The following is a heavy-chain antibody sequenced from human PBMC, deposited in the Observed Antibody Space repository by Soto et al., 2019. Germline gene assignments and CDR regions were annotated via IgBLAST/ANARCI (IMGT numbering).Heavy chain of an antibody. J-gene: IGHJ4*02. CDR3: ASSITGTTSSLGY. CDR1: GGSFSGYY. V-gene: IGHV4-34*01. D-gene: IGHD1-7*01. CDR2: INHSGST. Sequence: QVQLQQWGAGLLKPSETLSLTCAVYGGSFSGYYWSWIRQPPGKGLEWMGEINHSGSTNYNPSLKSRVTISVDTSKNQFSLKLSSVTAADTAVYYCASSITGTTSSLGYWGQGTLVTVSS.